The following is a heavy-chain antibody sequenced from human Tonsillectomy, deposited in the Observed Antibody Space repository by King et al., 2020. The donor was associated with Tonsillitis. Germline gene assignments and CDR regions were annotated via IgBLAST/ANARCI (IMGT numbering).Heavy chain of an antibody. Sequence: VQLVESGGGVVQPGRSLRLSCATSGFTFSRYGMHWVRQAPGKGLEWVAVISDDGSNKFYADSVKGRFTISRDNSENTLYLQINSLRDEATAVYHCARDWGGGAPLSAFDIWGQGTMVTVSS. J-gene: IGHJ3*02. CDR3: ARDWGGGAPLSAFDI. CDR1: GFTFSRYG. D-gene: IGHD2-21*01. CDR2: ISDDGSNK. V-gene: IGHV3-33*05.